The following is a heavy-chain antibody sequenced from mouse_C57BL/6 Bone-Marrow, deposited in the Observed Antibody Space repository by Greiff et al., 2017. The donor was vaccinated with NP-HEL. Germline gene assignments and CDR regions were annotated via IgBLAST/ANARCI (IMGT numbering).Heavy chain of an antibody. D-gene: IGHD1-1*01. J-gene: IGHJ4*01. V-gene: IGHV3-6*01. CDR1: GYSITSGYY. CDR3: ARGTVVDYYAMDY. CDR2: ISYDGSN. Sequence: EVQLVESGPGLVKPSQSLSLTCSVTGYSITSGYYWNWIRQFPGNKLEWMGYISYDGSNNYNPSLKNRISITRDTSKNQFFLKLNSVTTEDTATYYCARGTVVDYYAMDYWGQGTSVTVSS.